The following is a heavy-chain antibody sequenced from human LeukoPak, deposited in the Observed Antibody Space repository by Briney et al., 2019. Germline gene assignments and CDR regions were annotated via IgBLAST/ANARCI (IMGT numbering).Heavy chain of an antibody. CDR2: INSDGSST. J-gene: IGHJ6*04. CDR3: ARGQPVYCSSTSCYGYEGYYYYGMDV. Sequence: GGSLRLSCAASGFTFSSYWMHWVRQAPGKGLVWVSRINSDGSSTSYADSVKGRFTISRDNAKNTPYLQMNSLRAEDTAVYYCARGQPVYCSSTSCYGYEGYYYYGMDVWGKGTTVTVSS. CDR1: GFTFSSYW. V-gene: IGHV3-74*01. D-gene: IGHD2-2*01.